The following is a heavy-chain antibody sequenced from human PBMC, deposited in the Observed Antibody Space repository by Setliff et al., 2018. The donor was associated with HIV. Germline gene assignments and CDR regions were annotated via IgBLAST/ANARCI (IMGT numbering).Heavy chain of an antibody. V-gene: IGHV3-23*01. Sequence: GGSLRLSCAASGFTFKNYAMSWVRQAPGKGLEWVSGIGGSGAKTNYADSVKGRFTISRDNSKNTLYLQMSSRRAEDTAVYYCAKDRGDYDFWSGYYVYWGQGTPVTVSS. CDR3: AKDRGDYDFWSGYYVY. J-gene: IGHJ4*02. D-gene: IGHD3-3*01. CDR1: GFTFKNYA. CDR2: IGGSGAKT.